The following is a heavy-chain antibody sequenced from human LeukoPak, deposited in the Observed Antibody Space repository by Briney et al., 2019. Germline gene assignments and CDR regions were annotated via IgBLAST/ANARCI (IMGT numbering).Heavy chain of an antibody. J-gene: IGHJ4*02. CDR2: IYWDDDK. CDR1: GFSLSATGVG. V-gene: IGHV2-5*02. Sequence: SGPTLVNPTQTLALTCTFSGFSLSATGVGVGWIRQPPGKALEWLALIYWDDDKRYSPSLKTRLTIIKDTSKNQVVLTMTNMDPVDTATYYCAHTITAAGTGYFDYWGQGTLVTVSS. D-gene: IGHD6-13*01. CDR3: AHTITAAGTGYFDY.